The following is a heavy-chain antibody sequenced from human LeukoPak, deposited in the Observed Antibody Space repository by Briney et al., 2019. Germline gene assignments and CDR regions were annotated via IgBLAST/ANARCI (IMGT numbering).Heavy chain of an antibody. D-gene: IGHD4-17*01. CDR2: IIPIFGTA. CDR3: ARAAMTTVTWSWFDP. V-gene: IGHV1-69*13. J-gene: IGHJ5*02. Sequence: SVKVSCKAAGGTFSSYAISWVRQAPGQGLEWMGGIIPIFGTANYAQKFQGRVTITADESTSTAYMELSSLRSENTAVYYCARAAMTTVTWSWFDPWGQGTLVTVSS. CDR1: GGTFSSYA.